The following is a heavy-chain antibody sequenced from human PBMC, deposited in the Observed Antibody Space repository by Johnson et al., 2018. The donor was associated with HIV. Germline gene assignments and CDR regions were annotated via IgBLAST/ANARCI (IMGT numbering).Heavy chain of an antibody. CDR3: ARGGGSSWSEGFDT. J-gene: IGHJ3*02. CDR1: GFTFSSYW. D-gene: IGHD6-13*01. Sequence: VQLVESGGGLVQPGGSLRLSCAASGFTFSSYWMSWVRQAPGKGLEWVANIKQDGSEKYYVDSVKGRFTISRDNAKNSLYLQMNSLRAEDTAVYYCARGGGSSWSEGFDTWGQGTVVTVSS. V-gene: IGHV3-7*04. CDR2: IKQDGSEK.